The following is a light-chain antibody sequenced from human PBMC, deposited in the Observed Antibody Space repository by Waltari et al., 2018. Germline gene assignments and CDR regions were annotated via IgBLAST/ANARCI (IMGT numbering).Light chain of an antibody. CDR3: QTGGHGTWV. V-gene: IGLV4-69*01. Sequence: QLVLTQSPSASASLGASVKLTCTLSSGHSSNSIAWHQQQPEKGPRYLSTVTSDGSHSKGAEMPGRFSGSSSGAERYLTISSLRSEDEADYYCQTGGHGTWVFGGGTKLTVL. CDR2: VTSDGSH. CDR1: SGHSSNS. J-gene: IGLJ3*02.